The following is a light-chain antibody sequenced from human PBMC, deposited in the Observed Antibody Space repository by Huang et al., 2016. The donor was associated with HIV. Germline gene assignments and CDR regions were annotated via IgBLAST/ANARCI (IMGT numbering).Light chain of an antibody. J-gene: IGKJ4*01. CDR3: QQRSNWPPLT. CDR2: DAS. Sequence: EIVLTQSPATLSLSPGDRATLSCRANQSISTFLAWYQHKPGQAPRRLIYDASTRAAGIPPRFSGSGSGTDFTLTISSLEPEDFAIYYCQQRSNWPPLTFGRGTKVEIK. CDR1: QSISTF. V-gene: IGKV3-11*01.